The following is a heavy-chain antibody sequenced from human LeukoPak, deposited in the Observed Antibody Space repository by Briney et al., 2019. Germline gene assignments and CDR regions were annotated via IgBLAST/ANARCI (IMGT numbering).Heavy chain of an antibody. CDR3: ASLYYDYVWGSYRYTPPSKWFDP. Sequence: PSETLSLTCTVSGGSISSSSYYWGWIRQPPGKGLEWIGSIYYSGSTYYNPSLKSRVTISVDTSKNPFSLKLSSVTAADTAVYYCASLYYDYVWGSYRYTPPSKWFDPWGQGTLVTVSS. CDR2: IYYSGST. CDR1: GGSISSSSYY. D-gene: IGHD3-16*02. V-gene: IGHV4-39*01. J-gene: IGHJ5*02.